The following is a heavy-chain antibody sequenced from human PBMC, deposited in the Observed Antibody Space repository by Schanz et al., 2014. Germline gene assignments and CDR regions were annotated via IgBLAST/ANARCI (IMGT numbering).Heavy chain of an antibody. CDR2: IKEDGSKK. CDR1: GFSFSDYS. CDR3: AATTILAD. V-gene: IGHV3-7*01. J-gene: IGHJ4*02. Sequence: EVQLVESGGGLVKPGGSLRLSCAASGFSFSDYSMSWVRQAPGKGLEWVANIKEDGSKKYYVDSVRGRFTISRDNAKNSLYLQMNSLTADDTAVYYCAATTILADWGQGTLVAVSS. D-gene: IGHD3-3*01.